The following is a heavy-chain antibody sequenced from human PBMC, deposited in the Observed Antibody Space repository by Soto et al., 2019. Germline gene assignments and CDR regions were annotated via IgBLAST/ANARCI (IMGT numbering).Heavy chain of an antibody. J-gene: IGHJ6*02. Sequence: GGSLRLSCAASGFTFSSYGMHWVRQAPGKGLEWVAVIWYDGSNKYYADSVKGRFTISRDNSKNTLYLQMNSLRAEDTAVYYCARDGWFGEPGPNYYYYYGMDVWGQGTTVTVSS. D-gene: IGHD3-10*01. V-gene: IGHV3-33*01. CDR3: ARDGWFGEPGPNYYYYYGMDV. CDR2: IWYDGSNK. CDR1: GFTFSSYG.